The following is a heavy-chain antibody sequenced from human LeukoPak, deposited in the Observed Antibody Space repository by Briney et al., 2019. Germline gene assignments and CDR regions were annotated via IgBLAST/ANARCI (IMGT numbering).Heavy chain of an antibody. Sequence: GGSLRLSCVASGFSFGTYSMHWARQVPGKGLEWVAVIWYDGSNEDYADSVKGRFTISRDNSKNTLYLQMNSLRAEDTAVYYCARDSGDYDYWGQGTLVTVSS. CDR3: ARDSGDYDY. J-gene: IGHJ4*02. CDR2: IWYDGSNE. V-gene: IGHV3-33*01. D-gene: IGHD4-17*01. CDR1: GFSFGTYS.